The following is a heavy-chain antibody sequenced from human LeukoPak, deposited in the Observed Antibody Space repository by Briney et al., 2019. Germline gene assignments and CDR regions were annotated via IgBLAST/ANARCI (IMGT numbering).Heavy chain of an antibody. CDR2: IYYSVGT. D-gene: IGHD3-3*01. CDR3: ARSITIFGVVIQNWFDP. V-gene: IGHV4-59*08. J-gene: IGHJ5*02. CDR1: LGSISRYF. Sequence: EALSVTCTHSLGSISRYFWCWIPQRPRKGREWMGHIYYSVGTNYNPSLKSRVTISVDTSKNQFSLKRSSVTAADTAVYYCARSITIFGVVIQNWFDPWGQGTLVTVS.